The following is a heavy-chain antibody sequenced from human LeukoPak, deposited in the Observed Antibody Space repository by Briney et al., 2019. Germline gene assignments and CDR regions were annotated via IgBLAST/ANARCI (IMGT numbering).Heavy chain of an antibody. Sequence: PGASLRLSCAASGFTLSSYAMSWVRQAPGKGLEWVSTISGSGGSTFYADSVKGRFTISRDNSKNTLYLQMNSLRAEDTAVYYCAKGYCSGGSCCPDYWGQGTLVTVSS. J-gene: IGHJ4*02. CDR3: AKGYCSGGSCCPDY. CDR2: ISGSGGST. V-gene: IGHV3-23*01. CDR1: GFTLSSYA. D-gene: IGHD2-15*01.